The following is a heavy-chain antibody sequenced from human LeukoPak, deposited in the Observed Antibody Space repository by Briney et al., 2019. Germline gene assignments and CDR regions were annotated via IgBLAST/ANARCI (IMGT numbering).Heavy chain of an antibody. D-gene: IGHD4-11*01. CDR3: AKDGADYSNSRYMDV. CDR1: GFTFNSYA. V-gene: IGHV3-23*01. J-gene: IGHJ6*03. Sequence: PGGSLRLSCAASGFTFNSYAMNWVRQAPGKGLEWVSGISARGGGTYYADSVKGRFTISRGNSKNTLFLQMNSLRVEDTAVYFCAKDGADYSNSRYMDVWGKGTTITVSS. CDR2: ISARGGGT.